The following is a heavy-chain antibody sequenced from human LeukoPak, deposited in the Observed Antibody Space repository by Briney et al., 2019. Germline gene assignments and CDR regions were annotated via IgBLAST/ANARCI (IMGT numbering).Heavy chain of an antibody. CDR2: ISGSGGST. Sequence: GGSLRLSCAASGFTFSSYSMNWVRQAPGKGLEWVSAISGSGGSTYYADSVKGRFTISRDNSKNTLYLQMNSLRAEDTAVYYCAKGKPAATTPFDYWGQGTLVTVSS. CDR3: AKGKPAATTPFDY. J-gene: IGHJ4*02. CDR1: GFTFSSYS. V-gene: IGHV3-23*01. D-gene: IGHD2-2*01.